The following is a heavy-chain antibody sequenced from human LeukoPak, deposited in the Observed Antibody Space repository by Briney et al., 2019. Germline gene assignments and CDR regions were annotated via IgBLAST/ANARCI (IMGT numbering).Heavy chain of an antibody. D-gene: IGHD3-22*01. CDR3: ARGRKYYYDSSGYYAQAFDP. Sequence: SETLSLTCAVYGGSFSGYYWSWIRQPPGKGLEWIGEINHSGSTNYNPSLKSPVTISVDTSKNQFSLKLSSVTAADTAVYYCARGRKYYYDSSGYYAQAFDPWGQGTLVTVSS. CDR2: INHSGST. V-gene: IGHV4-34*01. J-gene: IGHJ5*02. CDR1: GGSFSGYY.